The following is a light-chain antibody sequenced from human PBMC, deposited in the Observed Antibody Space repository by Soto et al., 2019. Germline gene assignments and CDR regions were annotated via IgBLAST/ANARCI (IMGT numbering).Light chain of an antibody. CDR3: QLYGISPQ. V-gene: IGKV3-20*01. CDR2: GAS. Sequence: EIVLTQSPDTLSLSPGDIATLSCRASQTIISDYLAWYQQKPGQAPRPLIYGASSRATGFPDRFSGSASGPDFTLTINRLEPEDFAVYYCQLYGISPQFGQGTRLEIK. J-gene: IGKJ5*01. CDR1: QTIISDY.